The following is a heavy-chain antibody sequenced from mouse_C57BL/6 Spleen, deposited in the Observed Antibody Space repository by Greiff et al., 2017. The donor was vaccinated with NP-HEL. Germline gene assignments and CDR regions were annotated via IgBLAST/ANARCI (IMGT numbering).Heavy chain of an antibody. J-gene: IGHJ4*01. CDR1: GYAFSSYW. CDR2: IYPGDGDT. Sequence: QVQLQQSGAELVKPGASVKISCKASGYAFSSYWMNWVKQRPGQGLEWIGQIYPGDGDTNYNGKFKGKATLTADKSSSTAYLQLSSLTSEDAAVYFGARVQRKGYAMDYWGQGTTVTVSS. V-gene: IGHV1-80*01. CDR3: ARVQRKGYAMDY.